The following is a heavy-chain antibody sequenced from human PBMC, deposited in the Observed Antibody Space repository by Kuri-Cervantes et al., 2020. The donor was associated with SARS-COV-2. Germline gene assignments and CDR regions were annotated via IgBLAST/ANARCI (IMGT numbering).Heavy chain of an antibody. CDR3: ARDQGLYSSSSHPEGYYHGMDV. Sequence: GGSLRLSCAASGFTFSSYAMHWVRQAPGKGLEWVAVISYDGSNKYYADSVKGRFTISRDNSKNTLYLQMNSLRAEDTAVYYCARDQGLYSSSSHPEGYYHGMDVWGQGTTVTVSS. CDR1: GFTFSSYA. V-gene: IGHV3-30-3*01. J-gene: IGHJ6*02. D-gene: IGHD6-6*01. CDR2: ISYDGSNK.